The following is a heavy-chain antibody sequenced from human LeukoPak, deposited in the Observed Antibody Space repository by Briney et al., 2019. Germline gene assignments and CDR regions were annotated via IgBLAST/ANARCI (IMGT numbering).Heavy chain of an antibody. CDR3: ARGGHYDFWSGPPDF. V-gene: IGHV1-69*05. CDR1: GGTFSSYA. J-gene: IGHJ4*02. D-gene: IGHD3-3*01. CDR2: IIPIFGTA. Sequence: SVKVSCKASGGTFSSYAISWVRQAPGQGLEWMGGIIPIFGTANYAQKFQGRVTMTTDTSTSTAFMDLKSLRSDDTAVYYCARGGHYDFWSGPPDFWGQGTLVTVSS.